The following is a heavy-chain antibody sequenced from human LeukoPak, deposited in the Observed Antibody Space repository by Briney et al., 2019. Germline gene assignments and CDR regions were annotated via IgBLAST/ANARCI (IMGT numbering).Heavy chain of an antibody. CDR2: IYYSGST. Sequence: SETLSLTCTVSGGSISSYYWSWIRQPPGKGLEWIGYIYYSGSTNYNPSLKSRVTISVDTSKNQFSLKLSSVTAADTAVYYFAFLKVGGFIRTFAYGAQEPLFPVSS. D-gene: IGHD3-16*01. CDR1: GGSISSYY. J-gene: IGHJ4*02. V-gene: IGHV4-59*01. CDR3: AFLKVGGFIRTFAY.